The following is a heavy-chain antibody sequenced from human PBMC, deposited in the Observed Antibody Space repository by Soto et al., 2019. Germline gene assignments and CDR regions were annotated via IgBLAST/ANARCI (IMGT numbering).Heavy chain of an antibody. V-gene: IGHV1-18*04. Sequence: QVQLVQSGGEVKKPGASVKVSCKASGYTFSNYGVNWVRQAPGQGLEWMGWITAYNGKTNYAHNFEGRVAMTIATSTSTAYMQLRSLRSDDTAVYYCARQHNDLWSDSPDFDYWGQGTLVTVSA. CDR1: GYTFSNYG. CDR2: ITAYNGKT. CDR3: ARQHNDLWSDSPDFDY. J-gene: IGHJ4*02. D-gene: IGHD3-3*01.